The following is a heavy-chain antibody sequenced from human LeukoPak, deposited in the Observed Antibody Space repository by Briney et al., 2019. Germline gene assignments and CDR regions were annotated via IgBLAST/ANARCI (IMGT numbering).Heavy chain of an antibody. V-gene: IGHV4-4*02. J-gene: IGHJ4*02. CDR2: ISLTGET. D-gene: IGHD1-26*01. Sequence: PSVTLSLTCGVSGGSISSTNWWSWVRQPPGQGLEWIGEISLTGETSYNPSLNGRVTMSLDESRNQLSLDLTSVTAADTAIYYCSRESGAFCVFGYWGQGTLVIVPP. CDR3: SRESGAFCVFGY. CDR1: GGSISSTNW.